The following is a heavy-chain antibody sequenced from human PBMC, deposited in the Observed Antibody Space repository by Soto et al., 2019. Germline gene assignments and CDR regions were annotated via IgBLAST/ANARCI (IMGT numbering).Heavy chain of an antibody. Sequence: QVQLEESGPGVVKPSQALSLTCTVSGNSISSDAYYWSWIRQHPGKGLEWIGDIYYGGGTSYNPSLNPSLATRVTMSMDASENKVSLTVASVTYAYTAVYYCARRHYFLTGRDAFDVWGAGTMVNVLS. CDR3: ARRHYFLTGRDAFDV. CDR2: IYYGGGT. V-gene: IGHV4-31*03. J-gene: IGHJ3*01. D-gene: IGHD3-9*01. CDR1: GNSISSDAYY.